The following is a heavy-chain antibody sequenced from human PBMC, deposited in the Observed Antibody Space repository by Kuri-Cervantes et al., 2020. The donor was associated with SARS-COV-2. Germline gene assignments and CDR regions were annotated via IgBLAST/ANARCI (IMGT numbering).Heavy chain of an antibody. CDR2: ISSSSSYI. Sequence: GGSLRLSCAASGFTFSSYSMNWVRQAPGKGLEWVSSISSSSSYIYYANSVKGRFTISRDNAKNSLYLQMNSLRAEDTAVYYCARHPRDAMIVAGYYFDYWGQGTPVTVSS. CDR1: GFTFSSYS. J-gene: IGHJ4*02. V-gene: IGHV3-21*01. CDR3: ARHPRDAMIVAGYYFDY. D-gene: IGHD3-22*01.